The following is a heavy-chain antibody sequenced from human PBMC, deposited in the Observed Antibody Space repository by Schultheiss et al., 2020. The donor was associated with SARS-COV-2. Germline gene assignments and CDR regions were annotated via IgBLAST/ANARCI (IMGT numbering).Heavy chain of an antibody. J-gene: IGHJ4*02. V-gene: IGHV3-9*01. D-gene: IGHD3-22*01. Sequence: SLKISCAASGFTFDDYAMHWVRQAPGKGLEWVSGISWNSGSIGYADSVKGRFTISRDNAKNSLYLQMNSLRAEDTAVYYCARELDYYDSSGYPDWGQGTLVTVSS. CDR3: ARELDYYDSSGYPD. CDR1: GFTFDDYA. CDR2: ISWNSGSI.